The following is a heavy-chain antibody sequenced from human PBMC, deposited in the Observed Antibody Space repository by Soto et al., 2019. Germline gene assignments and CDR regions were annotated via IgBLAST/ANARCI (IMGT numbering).Heavy chain of an antibody. CDR2: IYHSGST. D-gene: IGHD3-9*01. CDR1: GGSISSSNW. J-gene: IGHJ4*02. V-gene: IGHV4-4*02. Sequence: QVQLQESGPGLVKPSGTLSLTCAVSGGSISSSNWWSWVRQPPGKGLEWIGEIYHSGSTNYNPSLKSPVTISVDKSQHQSSLKLSSVTAADTAVYYCARAIRYFDWLLGSFDYWGQGTLVTVSS. CDR3: ARAIRYFDWLLGSFDY.